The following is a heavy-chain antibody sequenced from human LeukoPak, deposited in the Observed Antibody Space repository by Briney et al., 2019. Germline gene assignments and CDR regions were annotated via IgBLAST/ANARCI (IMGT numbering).Heavy chain of an antibody. CDR3: ARDHRFGGVPHWFDP. D-gene: IGHD3-16*01. CDR1: GFSFTSYW. J-gene: IGHJ5*02. V-gene: IGHV3-7*01. Sequence: GGSLRLSCAASGFSFTSYWLSWVRQAPGKGLQWEANINQDGSEIHYADSVKGRFTISRDNAENSVYLQMSSLRAEDTAVYYCARDHRFGGVPHWFDPWGQGTLVTVSS. CDR2: INQDGSEI.